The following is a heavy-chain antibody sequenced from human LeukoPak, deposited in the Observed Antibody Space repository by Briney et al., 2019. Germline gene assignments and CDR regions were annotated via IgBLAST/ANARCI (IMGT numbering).Heavy chain of an antibody. CDR1: GGSFSGYY. CDR2: INHSGST. Sequence: PSETLSLTCAVYGGSFSGYYWSWIRQPPGKGLEWIGEINHSGSTNYNPSLKSRVTISVDTSKNQFSLKLSSVTAADTAVYYCASGFAGRGYSASGVDYWGQGTLVTVSS. D-gene: IGHD3-22*01. CDR3: ASGFAGRGYSASGVDY. J-gene: IGHJ4*02. V-gene: IGHV4-34*01.